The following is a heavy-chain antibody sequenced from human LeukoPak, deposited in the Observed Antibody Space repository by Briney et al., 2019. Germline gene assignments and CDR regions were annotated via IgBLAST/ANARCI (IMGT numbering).Heavy chain of an antibody. Sequence: GGSLRLSCAASGFTFDDYAMHWVRQAPGKGLEWVSGISWNSGSIGYADSVKGRFTISRDNAKNSLYLQMNSLRAEDTALYYCAKDLTGEKAYFDYWGQGTLVTVSS. V-gene: IGHV3-9*01. D-gene: IGHD7-27*01. J-gene: IGHJ4*02. CDR3: AKDLTGEKAYFDY. CDR1: GFTFDDYA. CDR2: ISWNSGSI.